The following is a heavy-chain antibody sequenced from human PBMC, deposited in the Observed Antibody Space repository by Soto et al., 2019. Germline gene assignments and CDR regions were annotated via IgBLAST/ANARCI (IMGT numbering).Heavy chain of an antibody. V-gene: IGHV3-23*01. CDR1: GFTFSSYA. CDR2: ISGSGGST. CDR3: AKDGELQLGFDY. J-gene: IGHJ4*02. D-gene: IGHD1-26*01. Sequence: EVQLLESGGGLVQPGGSLRLSCAASGFTFSSYAMSWVRQAPGKGLEWVSAISGSGGSTYYADSVKGRFTISRNNSKNTLYLQMNSLRAEDTAVYYCAKDGELQLGFDYWGQGTLVTVSS.